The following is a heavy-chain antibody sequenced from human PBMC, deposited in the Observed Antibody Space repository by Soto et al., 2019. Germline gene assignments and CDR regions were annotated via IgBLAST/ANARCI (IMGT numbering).Heavy chain of an antibody. J-gene: IGHJ5*02. CDR3: ARVNYYDSSGYWSGWFDP. Sequence: QVQLVQSGAEVKKPGASVKVSCKASGYTFTSYGISWVRQAPGQGREWMGWISAYNGNTNYAQKLQGRVTMTTDTSTSTAYMELRSLRSDDTAVYYCARVNYYDSSGYWSGWFDPWGQGTLVTVSS. D-gene: IGHD3-22*01. V-gene: IGHV1-18*01. CDR2: ISAYNGNT. CDR1: GYTFTSYG.